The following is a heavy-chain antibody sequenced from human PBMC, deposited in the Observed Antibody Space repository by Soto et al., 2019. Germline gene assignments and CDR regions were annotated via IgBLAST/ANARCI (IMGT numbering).Heavy chain of an antibody. V-gene: IGHV4-30-4*01. CDR2: IYYSGST. CDR3: ARVEMATIGLDY. J-gene: IGHJ4*02. Sequence: PSETLSFTCTVSGGSIISGDYYWSWIRQPPGKGLEWIGYIYYSGSTYYNPSLKSRVTISVDTSKNQFSLKLSSVTAADTAVYYCARVEMATIGLDYWGQGTLVTVSS. CDR1: GGSIISGDYY. D-gene: IGHD5-12*01.